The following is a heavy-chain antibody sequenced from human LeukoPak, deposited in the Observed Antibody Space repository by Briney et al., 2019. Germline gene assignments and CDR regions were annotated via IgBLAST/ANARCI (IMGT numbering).Heavy chain of an antibody. Sequence: GGSLRLSCAASGFTFSSYSMNWVRQAPGKGLEWVSYISSSSSTIYYADSVKGRFTISRDNAKKSLYLQMNSLRAEDTAVYYCASLGYSYGKGVFDYWGQGTLVTVSS. CDR2: ISSSSSTI. J-gene: IGHJ4*02. D-gene: IGHD5-18*01. V-gene: IGHV3-48*01. CDR3: ASLGYSYGKGVFDY. CDR1: GFTFSSYS.